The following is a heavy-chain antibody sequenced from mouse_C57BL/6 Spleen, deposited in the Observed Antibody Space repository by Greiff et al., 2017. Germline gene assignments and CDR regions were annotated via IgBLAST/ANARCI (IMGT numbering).Heavy chain of an antibody. D-gene: IGHD1-1*01. Sequence: QVQLQQPGAELVRPGSSVKLSCKASGYTFTSYWMHWVKQRPIQGLEWIGNIDPSDSETHYNQKFKDKATLTVDKSSSTASMQLSSLTSEDSAVYYCARFYYYGSSEGYFDVWGTGTTVTVSS. CDR2: IDPSDSET. CDR3: ARFYYYGSSEGYFDV. CDR1: GYTFTSYW. J-gene: IGHJ1*03. V-gene: IGHV1-52*01.